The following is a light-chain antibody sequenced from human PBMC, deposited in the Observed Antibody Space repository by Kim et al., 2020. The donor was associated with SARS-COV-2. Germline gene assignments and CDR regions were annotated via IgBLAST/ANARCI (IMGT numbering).Light chain of an antibody. Sequence: DIQMTQSPSSLSASLGDRVTITCQASQDISDYLNWYQQKPGKPPKVLIYDASSLKTGVPSRFSGSGSGTHFTFTISGLRPEDTAIYYCQQYDDFPFTFGQGTTLEI. V-gene: IGKV1-33*01. J-gene: IGKJ2*01. CDR3: QQYDDFPFT. CDR1: QDISDY. CDR2: DAS.